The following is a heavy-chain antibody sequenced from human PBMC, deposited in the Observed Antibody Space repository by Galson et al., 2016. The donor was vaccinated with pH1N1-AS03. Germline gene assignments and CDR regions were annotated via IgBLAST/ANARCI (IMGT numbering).Heavy chain of an antibody. CDR2: TYYRSNWYN. V-gene: IGHV6-1*01. D-gene: IGHD6-19*01. CDR3: VRERGESSGWKTRWFDP. Sequence: CAISGDSVSSNGAAWNWIRQSPSRGLEWLGRTYYRSNWYNDYAVSVKGRITIYADTSRNQFSLLLNSVIPEDTAVYYCVRERGESSGWKTRWFDPWGQGTLVTVSS. CDR1: GDSVSSNGAA. J-gene: IGHJ5*02.